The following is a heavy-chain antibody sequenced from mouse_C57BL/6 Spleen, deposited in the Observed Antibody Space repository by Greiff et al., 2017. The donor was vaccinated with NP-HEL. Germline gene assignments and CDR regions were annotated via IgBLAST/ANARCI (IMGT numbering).Heavy chain of an antibody. V-gene: IGHV5-9-1*02. J-gene: IGHJ4*01. CDR2: ISSGGDYI. CDR3: TREGAGTGSMDY. D-gene: IGHD3-3*01. Sequence: DVHLVESGEGLVKPGGSLKLSCAASGFTFSSYAMSWVRQTPEKRLEWVAYISSGGDYIYYADTVKGGFTISRDNARNTLYLQMSSLKSEDTAMYYCTREGAGTGSMDYWGQGTSVTVSS. CDR1: GFTFSSYA.